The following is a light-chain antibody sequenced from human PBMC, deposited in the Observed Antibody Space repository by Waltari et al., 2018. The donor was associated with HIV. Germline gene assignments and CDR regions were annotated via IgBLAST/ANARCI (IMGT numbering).Light chain of an antibody. Sequence: DIHMTQSPSSLSASVGDRISSTSQASDYIIFYLNWFQQKPGTAPKLLIYDASHLATGVSSMFTANGYETDFTFTITTLQAEDVGTYYGQQFYRLPITFGQGTSLDI. CDR1: DYIIFY. CDR3: QQFYRLPIT. V-gene: IGKV1-33*01. J-gene: IGKJ5*01. CDR2: DAS.